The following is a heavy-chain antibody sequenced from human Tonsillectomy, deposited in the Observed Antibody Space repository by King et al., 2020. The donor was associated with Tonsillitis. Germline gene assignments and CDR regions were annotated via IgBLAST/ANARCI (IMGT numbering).Heavy chain of an antibody. CDR2: IYYSGST. D-gene: IGHD6-19*01. CDR1: GGSISSSSYY. V-gene: IGHV4-39*01. Sequence: LQLQESGPGLVKPSETLSLTCTVSGGSISSSSYYWGWIRQPPGKGLEWIGSIYYSGSTYYNPSLKSRVTISVDTSKNQFSLKLSSVTAADTVVYYCARRYSSGWYHYFDYWGQGTLVTVSS. CDR3: ARRYSSGWYHYFDY. J-gene: IGHJ4*02.